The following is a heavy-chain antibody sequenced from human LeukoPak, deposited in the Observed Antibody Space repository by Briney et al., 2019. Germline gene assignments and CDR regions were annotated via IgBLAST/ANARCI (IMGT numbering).Heavy chain of an antibody. CDR2: IYNSGSN. CDR1: GVSISSDY. CDR3: ATRGY. J-gene: IGHJ4*02. D-gene: IGHD3-10*01. V-gene: IGHV4-59*08. Sequence: SETLSLTCTVSGVSISSDYWQWIRQPPGKGLEWIGYIYNSGSNNYNPSLKSLVTISIDTSKNQFSLKLTSVTAADTAVYHCATRGYWGQGTLVTVSS.